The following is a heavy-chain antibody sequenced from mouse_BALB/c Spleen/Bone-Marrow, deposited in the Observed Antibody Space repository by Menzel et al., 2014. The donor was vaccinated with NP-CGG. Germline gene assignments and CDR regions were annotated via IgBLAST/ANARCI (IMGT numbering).Heavy chain of an antibody. V-gene: IGHV1-61*01. CDR2: IDPSDSET. D-gene: IGHD2-10*02. Sequence: VQLQQSGAELVRPGASVKLSCKASGYTFTGYWMNWVKQRPGQGLEWIGMIDPSDSETHYNQMFRDKATLTVDKSSSTAYMQHRSLTSGDSAVYYCTKKYGKGGDFWGQGTTLTVSS. CDR1: GYTFTGYW. J-gene: IGHJ2*01. CDR3: TKKYGKGGDF.